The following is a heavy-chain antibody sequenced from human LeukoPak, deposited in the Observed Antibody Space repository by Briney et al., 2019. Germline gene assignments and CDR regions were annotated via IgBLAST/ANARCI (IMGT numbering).Heavy chain of an antibody. CDR2: IYSGGST. CDR3: AKNEGSWTPDAFDI. J-gene: IGHJ3*02. Sequence: PGGSLRLSCAASGFTVSSNYMSWVRQAPGKGLEWVSVIYSGGSTYYADSVKGRFAISRDNSKNTLYLQMNSLRAEDTAVYYCAKNEGSWTPDAFDIWGQGTMVTVSS. V-gene: IGHV3-53*01. D-gene: IGHD6-13*01. CDR1: GFTVSSNY.